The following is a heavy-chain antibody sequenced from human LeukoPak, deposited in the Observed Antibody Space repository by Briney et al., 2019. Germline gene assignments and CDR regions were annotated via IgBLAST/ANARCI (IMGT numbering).Heavy chain of an antibody. J-gene: IGHJ4*02. D-gene: IGHD2-8*02. CDR2: IYHSGTT. Sequence: SETLSLTCTVSGYSISSGYYWGWVRPSPGKGLEWIGTIYHSGTTYYNPSIKSRLSISMDTSKNQFSLKLTSVTAPDTAVDFWVRDLVVYGNIDYWGQGTLVTVSS. CDR1: GYSISSGYY. CDR3: VRDLVVYGNIDY. V-gene: IGHV4-38-2*02.